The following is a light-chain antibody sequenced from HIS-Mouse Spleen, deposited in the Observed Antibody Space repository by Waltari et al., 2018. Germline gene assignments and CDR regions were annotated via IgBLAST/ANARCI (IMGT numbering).Light chain of an antibody. V-gene: IGLV2-23*01. CDR2: EGS. J-gene: IGLJ2*01. CDR3: CSYAGSSTV. CDR1: SSDVGRYNL. Sequence: QSALTQPASVSGSPGQSITIPCTGTSSDVGRYNLFSWYQQHPGKAPKLMIYEGSKRPSGVSNRFSGSKSGNTASLTISGLQAEDEADYYCCSYAGSSTVFGGGTKLTVL.